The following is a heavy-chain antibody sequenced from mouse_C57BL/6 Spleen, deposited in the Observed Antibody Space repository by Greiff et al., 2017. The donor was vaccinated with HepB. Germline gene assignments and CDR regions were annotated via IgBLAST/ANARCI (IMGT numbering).Heavy chain of an antibody. CDR3: ASGTGTDDY. CDR2: INPNNGGT. D-gene: IGHD4-1*01. CDR1: GYTFTDYN. Sequence: VQLKESGPELVKPGASVKMSCKASGYTFTDYNMHWVKQSHGKSLEWIGYINPNNGGTSYNQKFKGKATLTVNKSSSTAYMELRSLTSEDSAVYYCASGTGTDDYWGQGTTLTVSS. V-gene: IGHV1-22*01. J-gene: IGHJ2*01.